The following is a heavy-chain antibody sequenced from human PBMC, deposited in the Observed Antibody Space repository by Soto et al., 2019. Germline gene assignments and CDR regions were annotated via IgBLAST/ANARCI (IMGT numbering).Heavy chain of an antibody. D-gene: IGHD3-10*01. CDR2: ISYDGSNK. CDR3: ARDREVWFGELGYYYYGMDV. CDR1: GFTFSSYA. V-gene: IGHV3-30-3*01. J-gene: IGHJ6*02. Sequence: PGGSLRLSCAASGFTFSSYAMHWVRQAPGKGLEWVAVISYDGSNKYYADSVKGRFPISRDNSKNTLYLQMNSLRAEDTAVYYCARDREVWFGELGYYYYGMDVWGQGTTVTVSS.